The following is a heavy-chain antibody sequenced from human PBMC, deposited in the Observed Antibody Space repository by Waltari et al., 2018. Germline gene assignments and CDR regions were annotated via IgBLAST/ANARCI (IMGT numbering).Heavy chain of an antibody. Sequence: QVQLVQSGAEVKKPGASVKVSCKASGYTFTSYDINWVRQATGQGLEWMGWMNPNSGNTGYAQKFQGRVTITRNTSISTAYMELSSLRSEDTAVYYCARATNYCSSTSCYKGNNWFDPWGQGTLVTVSS. CDR2: MNPNSGNT. CDR1: GYTFTSYD. J-gene: IGHJ5*02. CDR3: ARATNYCSSTSCYKGNNWFDP. D-gene: IGHD2-2*02. V-gene: IGHV1-8*03.